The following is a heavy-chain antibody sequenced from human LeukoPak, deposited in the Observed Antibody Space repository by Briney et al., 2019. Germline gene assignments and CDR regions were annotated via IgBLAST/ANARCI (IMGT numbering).Heavy chain of an antibody. CDR2: ISGSGAST. Sequence: PGGSLRLSCAASGFTFSSYAMSWVRQAPGKGLEWVSAISGSGASTYYADSVKGRFTISRDNSKNTVYLQMNSLRDEDTAVYYCAKVCSIAVAGSMDYWGQGTLVTVSS. D-gene: IGHD6-19*01. J-gene: IGHJ4*02. V-gene: IGHV3-23*01. CDR1: GFTFSSYA. CDR3: AKVCSIAVAGSMDY.